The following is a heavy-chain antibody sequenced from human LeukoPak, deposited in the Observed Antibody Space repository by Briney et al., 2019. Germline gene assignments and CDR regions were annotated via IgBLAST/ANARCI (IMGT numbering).Heavy chain of an antibody. CDR2: INHSGST. D-gene: IGHD2-15*01. CDR3: ASQNRAYCSGGSCYSGYYYYYYYMDV. Sequence: PSETLSLTCAVYGGSFSGYYRSWIRQPPGKGLEWIGEINHSGSTNYNPTLKSRVTISVDTSKNQFSLKLSSVTAADTAVYYCASQNRAYCSGGSCYSGYYYYYYYMDVWGKGTTVTVSS. J-gene: IGHJ6*03. V-gene: IGHV4-34*01. CDR1: GGSFSGYY.